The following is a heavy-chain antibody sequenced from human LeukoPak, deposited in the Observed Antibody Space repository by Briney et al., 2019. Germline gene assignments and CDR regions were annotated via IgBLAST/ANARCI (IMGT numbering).Heavy chain of an antibody. CDR3: ARDREAVADYYFDY. CDR1: GFTFSSYW. D-gene: IGHD6-19*01. J-gene: IGHJ4*02. V-gene: IGHV3-7*01. CDR2: IKQDGSEK. Sequence: GGPLRLSCAASGFTFSSYWMGWVRQAPGKGLEWVANIKQDGSEKYYVDSVKGRFTISRDNAKNSLYLQMNSLGAEDTAVYYCARDREAVADYYFDYWGQGTLVTVSS.